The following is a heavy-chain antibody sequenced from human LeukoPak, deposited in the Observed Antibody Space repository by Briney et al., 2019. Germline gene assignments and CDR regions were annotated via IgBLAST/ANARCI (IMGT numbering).Heavy chain of an antibody. CDR3: TTDGAGCSGGSCYSLGTPDDIDY. D-gene: IGHD2-15*01. CDR2: IKSKTDGGTT. V-gene: IGHV3-15*01. Sequence: GGSLRLSCAASGFTFSNAWMSWVRQAPGKGLEWVGRIKSKTDGGTTDYAAPVKGRFTISRDDSKNTLYLQMNSLKTEDTAVYYCTTDGAGCSGGSCYSLGTPDDIDYWGQETLVTVSS. J-gene: IGHJ4*02. CDR1: GFTFSNAW.